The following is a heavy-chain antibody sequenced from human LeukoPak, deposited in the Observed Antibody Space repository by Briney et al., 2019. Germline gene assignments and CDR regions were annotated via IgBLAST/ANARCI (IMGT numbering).Heavy chain of an antibody. CDR3: ARDGGGDETAVARPES. CDR1: GGSISSYY. D-gene: IGHD6-19*01. CDR2: IYYSGST. J-gene: IGHJ4*02. V-gene: IGHV4-59*01. Sequence: PSETLSLTCTVSGGSISSYYWSWIRQPPGKGLEWIGYIYYSGSTNYNPSLKSRVTISVDTSKNQFSLKLSSVTAADTAVYYCARDGGGDETAVARPESWGQGTLVTVSS.